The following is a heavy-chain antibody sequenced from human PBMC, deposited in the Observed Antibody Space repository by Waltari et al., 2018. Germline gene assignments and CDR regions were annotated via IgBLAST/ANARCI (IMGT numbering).Heavy chain of an antibody. CDR1: GYTLTELS. Sequence: VQSGAEVKKPGASVKVSCKVFGYTLTELSMHWVRQAPGKGLEWMGGFDPEDGETIYAQKFQGRVTMTEDTSTDTAYMELSNLRSEDTAVYYCATGWMRGAGSSGWYVGYFDLWGRGTLVTVSS. V-gene: IGHV1-24*01. D-gene: IGHD6-19*01. J-gene: IGHJ2*01. CDR3: ATGWMRGAGSSGWYVGYFDL. CDR2: FDPEDGET.